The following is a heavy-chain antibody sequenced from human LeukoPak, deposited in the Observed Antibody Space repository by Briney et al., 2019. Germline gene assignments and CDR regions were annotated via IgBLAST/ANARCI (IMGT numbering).Heavy chain of an antibody. CDR3: ARVAWGYSYGSFDY. V-gene: IGHV4-38-2*02. Sequence: PSETLSLTCTVSGSSISNNYYWGWVRQPPGKGLEWIGSVFHSGSTYCNPSLKSRVTISVDTSKNQFSLKLSSVTAADTAVYYCARVAWGYSYGSFDYWGQGTLVTVSS. CDR2: VFHSGST. D-gene: IGHD5-18*01. CDR1: GSSISNNYY. J-gene: IGHJ4*02.